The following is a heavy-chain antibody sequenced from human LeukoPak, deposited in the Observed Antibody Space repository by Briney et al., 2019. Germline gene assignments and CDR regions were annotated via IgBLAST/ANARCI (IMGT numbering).Heavy chain of an antibody. D-gene: IGHD5-24*01. CDR3: ARGSWDGYNFAR. CDR2: IYYSGST. Sequence: SETLSLTCTVSGGSISISSYYWGWIRQPPGKGLKWIGSIYYSGSTYYNPSLKSRVTISVDTSKNQFSLKLSSVTAADTAVYYCARGSWDGYNFARWGQGTLVTVSS. J-gene: IGHJ4*02. CDR1: GGSISISSYY. V-gene: IGHV4-39*07.